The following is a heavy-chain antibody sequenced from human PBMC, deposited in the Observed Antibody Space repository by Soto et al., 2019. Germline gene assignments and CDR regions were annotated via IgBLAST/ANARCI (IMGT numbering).Heavy chain of an antibody. V-gene: IGHV3-23*01. J-gene: IGHJ4*02. Sequence: GGSLRLSCAASGFTFSSFALSWVRQAPGKGLEWVSAISGSGDGTDYADSVKGRFTISRDNSKNTLYLQMNSLRAEDTAVYYCAGPGYSSQDYWGQGALVTVSS. CDR3: AGPGYSSQDY. CDR1: GFTFSSFA. D-gene: IGHD5-18*01. CDR2: ISGSGDGT.